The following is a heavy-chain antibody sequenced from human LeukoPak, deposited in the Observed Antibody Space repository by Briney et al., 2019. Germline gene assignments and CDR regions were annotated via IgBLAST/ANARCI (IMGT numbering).Heavy chain of an antibody. Sequence: GGSLRLSCAASGFTFDDYAMHWVRQTPGKGLEWVSGISWTSDTIGYADSVKGRFTISRDNAKNSLYLQMNSLRAEDTAFYYCAKQGPSRNYYYYRLDVWGQGTTVTVSS. CDR2: ISWTSDTI. CDR3: AKQGPSRNYYYYRLDV. J-gene: IGHJ6*02. CDR1: GFTFDDYA. V-gene: IGHV3-9*01.